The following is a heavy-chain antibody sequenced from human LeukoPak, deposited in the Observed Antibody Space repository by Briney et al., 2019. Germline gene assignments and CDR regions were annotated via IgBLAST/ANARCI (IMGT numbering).Heavy chain of an antibody. Sequence: SETLSPTCTVSGGSISSGGYYWSWIRQHPGKGLEWIGYIYYSASTYYNPSLKSRVTISVDTSKNQFSLKLSSVTAADTAAYYCASGSYHFDYWGQGTLVTVSS. D-gene: IGHD1-26*01. CDR3: ASGSYHFDY. CDR1: GGSISSGGYY. J-gene: IGHJ4*02. V-gene: IGHV4-31*03. CDR2: IYYSAST.